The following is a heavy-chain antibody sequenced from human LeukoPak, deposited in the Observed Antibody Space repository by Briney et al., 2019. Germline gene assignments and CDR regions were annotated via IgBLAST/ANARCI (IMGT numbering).Heavy chain of an antibody. V-gene: IGHV3-48*04. CDR2: ISGSGTTI. J-gene: IGHJ4*02. Sequence: PGGSLRLSCGASGFDFSNNGMNWVRQAPGKGLEWISYISGSGTTISYANSVKGRFTISRDNATNSVYLQMTGLRVEDTAIYFCARINYFDSTGYGGEMDYWGQGNLVTVSS. CDR3: ARINYFDSTGYGGEMDY. CDR1: GFDFSNNG. D-gene: IGHD3-22*01.